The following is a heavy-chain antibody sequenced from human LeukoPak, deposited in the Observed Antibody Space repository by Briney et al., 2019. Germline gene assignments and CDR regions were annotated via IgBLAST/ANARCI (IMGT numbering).Heavy chain of an antibody. CDR2: IYTSGST. Sequence: SETLSLTCAVSGGSISSYYWSWIRQPAGKGLEWIGRIYTSGSTNYNPSLKSRVTMSVDTSKNQFSLKQSSVTAADTAVYYCARLPGGDSSSVVAFDIWGQGTMVTVSS. V-gene: IGHV4-59*10. D-gene: IGHD2-21*02. CDR1: GGSISSYY. J-gene: IGHJ3*02. CDR3: ARLPGGDSSSVVAFDI.